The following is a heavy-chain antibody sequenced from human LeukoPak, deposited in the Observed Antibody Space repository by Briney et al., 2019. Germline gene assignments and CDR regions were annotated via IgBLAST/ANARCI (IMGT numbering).Heavy chain of an antibody. J-gene: IGHJ4*02. CDR1: GGYISSSSSF. V-gene: IGHV4-39*01. CDR2: VYYSGNT. CDR3: ARHGLYQDYGY. Sequence: PSETLSLTCTVSGGYISSSSSFWAWIRQPPGKGLEWIGNVYYSGNTHYNPSLKSRVTISLDTSKSQFSLRLTSVTAADTAVYYCARHGLYQDYGYWGQGSLVTVSS. D-gene: IGHD3-16*01.